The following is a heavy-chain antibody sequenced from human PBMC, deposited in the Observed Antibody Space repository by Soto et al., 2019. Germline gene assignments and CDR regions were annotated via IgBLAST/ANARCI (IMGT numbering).Heavy chain of an antibody. J-gene: IGHJ1*01. Sequence: QITLKESGPTLVKPTQTLTLTCTFSGFSLSTSGVGVGWIRQPPGKALEWLALIYWDDDKRYSPSLKSRLTITKDTSKNPVFLTMTNMDPVDTATYYCAHIFGPEWSEYFQHWGQGTLVTVSS. V-gene: IGHV2-5*02. D-gene: IGHD3-3*01. CDR1: GFSLSTSGVG. CDR2: IYWDDDK. CDR3: AHIFGPEWSEYFQH.